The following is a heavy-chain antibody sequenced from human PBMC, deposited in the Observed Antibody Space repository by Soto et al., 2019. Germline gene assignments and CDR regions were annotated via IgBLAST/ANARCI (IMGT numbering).Heavy chain of an antibody. Sequence: QVQLVQSGAEVKKPGSSVKVSCKASGGTFSSYTISWVRQAPGQGLEWMGRIIPILGIANYAQKFQGRVTITADKSTSTAYMELSSLRSEDTAVYYCARGEGQWLASEYFQHWGQGTLVTVSS. D-gene: IGHD6-19*01. J-gene: IGHJ1*01. CDR3: ARGEGQWLASEYFQH. V-gene: IGHV1-69*02. CDR2: IIPILGIA. CDR1: GGTFSSYT.